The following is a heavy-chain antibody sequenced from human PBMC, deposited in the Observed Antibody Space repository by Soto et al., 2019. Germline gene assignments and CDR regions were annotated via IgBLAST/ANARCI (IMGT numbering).Heavy chain of an antibody. Sequence: QVQLLQSGSDVMKPWASVRVSCKASGYTFTSHDINWVRQATGQGLEWMGWMNPNSGNTGYEQKFQGRVTMTRSTSTRPAYMELSSLRAEDTAVYYCARGVKWGQGTMVTFSS. V-gene: IGHV1-8*01. D-gene: IGHD3-22*01. J-gene: IGHJ3*01. CDR2: MNPNSGNT. CDR1: GYTFTSHD. CDR3: ARGVK.